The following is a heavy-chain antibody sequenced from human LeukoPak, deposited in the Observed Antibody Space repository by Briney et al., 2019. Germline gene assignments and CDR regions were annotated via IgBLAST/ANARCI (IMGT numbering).Heavy chain of an antibody. CDR3: ARSTRAVMAMMDV. J-gene: IGHJ6*04. Sequence: GGSLRLSCAASGFTFSNAWMSWVRQAPGKGLEWVSSISSRSTYIYHADSVKGRFTISRDNAKNSLFLQMNSLRAEDTAVYFCARSTRAVMAMMDVWGKGTTVTVSP. D-gene: IGHD3-16*01. CDR1: GFTFSNAW. CDR2: ISSRSTYI. V-gene: IGHV3-21*01.